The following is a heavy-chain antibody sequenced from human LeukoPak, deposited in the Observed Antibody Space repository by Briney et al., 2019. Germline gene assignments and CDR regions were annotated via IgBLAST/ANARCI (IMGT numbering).Heavy chain of an antibody. CDR1: GGSFSGYY. CDR2: INPGGST. V-gene: IGHV4-34*01. D-gene: IGHD6-6*01. J-gene: IGHJ2*01. Sequence: SETLSLTCAVYGGSFSGYYWSWIRQPPGKGLEWIGEINPGGSTNHDPSLKSRVTISVDTSKNQFSLKLSSVTAADTALYYCARGGGLVIAARPWYFDLWGRGTLVTVSS. CDR3: ARGGGLVIAARPWYFDL.